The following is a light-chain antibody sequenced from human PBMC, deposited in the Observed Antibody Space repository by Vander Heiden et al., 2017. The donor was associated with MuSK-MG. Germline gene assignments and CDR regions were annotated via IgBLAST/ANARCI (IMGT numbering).Light chain of an antibody. CDR2: DAS. CDR1: QSVRSY. Sequence: EIVLTQSPATLSFSPGESATLPCRASQSVRSYLAWYQQKPGQAPRLLIYDASNRATGIPARFSGSGSGTDFTLTISSLEPEDFAVYYCHQRSNWPRTFGPGTKVDIK. CDR3: HQRSNWPRT. V-gene: IGKV3-11*01. J-gene: IGKJ3*01.